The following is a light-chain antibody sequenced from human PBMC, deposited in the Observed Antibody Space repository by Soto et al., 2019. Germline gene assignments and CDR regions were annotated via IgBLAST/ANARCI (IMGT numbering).Light chain of an antibody. CDR2: SND. J-gene: IGLJ3*02. Sequence: QSVLTQPPSASGTPGQRVTISCSGTTSNIGSNTVSWYHHLPGTAPKLLIYSNDQRPSGVPDRFSGSKSGTSASLAISGLQSKDEADYYCAIWDLTLSAWVFGGGTKVTVL. CDR1: TSNIGSNT. V-gene: IGLV1-44*01. CDR3: AIWDLTLSAWV.